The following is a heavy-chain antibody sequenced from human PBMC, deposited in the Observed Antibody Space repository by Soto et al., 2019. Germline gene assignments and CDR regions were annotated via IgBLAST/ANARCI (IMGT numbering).Heavy chain of an antibody. CDR2: ISSSGYI. CDR1: GFNFNSYT. V-gene: IGHV3-21*01. J-gene: IGHJ6*02. CDR3: ARDCSGGSCYPGMDV. Sequence: EVQLVESGGGLVKPGGSLRLSCAASGFNFNSYTINWVRQAPGKRLELLSSISSSGYIFSTDSVRGRFTISRDNAKNSLYLQINSLSAEDTAVYFCARDCSGGSCYPGMDVWGQGTTVTVSS. D-gene: IGHD2-15*01.